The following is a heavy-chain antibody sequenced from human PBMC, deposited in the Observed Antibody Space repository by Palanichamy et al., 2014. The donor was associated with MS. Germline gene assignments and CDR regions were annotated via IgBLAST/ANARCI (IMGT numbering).Heavy chain of an antibody. CDR2: ISHSGST. J-gene: IGHJ4*02. V-gene: IGHV4-4*02. CDR3: ARVQYYYDSSDNFHPHDY. D-gene: IGHD3-22*01. Sequence: VQLQESGPGLVKPSGTLSLTCTISRGSLSSSDWWSWVRQSPGKGLEWIGEISHSGSTNYNPSLKSRVTMSVDNSKNQFSLNLSSVTAADTAVYYCARVQYYYDSSDNFHPHDYWGQGTLVTVSS. CDR1: RGSLSSSDW.